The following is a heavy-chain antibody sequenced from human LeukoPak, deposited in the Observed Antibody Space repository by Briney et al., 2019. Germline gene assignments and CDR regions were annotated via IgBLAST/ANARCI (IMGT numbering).Heavy chain of an antibody. Sequence: GGSLRLSCAASGFSFSNYGMNWVRQAPGKGREWVSGITGNGATTYYADSVKGRFTISRDNSRNTVYLQMNSLRAEDTAVYYCANDLGWIQLNLGRGQGTLVTVSS. V-gene: IGHV3-23*01. CDR3: ANDLGWIQLNLG. D-gene: IGHD5-18*01. J-gene: IGHJ4*02. CDR2: ITGNGATT. CDR1: GFSFSNYG.